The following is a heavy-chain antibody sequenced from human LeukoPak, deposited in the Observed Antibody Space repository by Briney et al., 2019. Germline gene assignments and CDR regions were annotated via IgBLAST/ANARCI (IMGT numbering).Heavy chain of an antibody. Sequence: GGSLRLSCAASGFTFSSYWMHWVRQAPGKGLVWVSRINSDGSITGYADSVKGRFAISRDNAKNTLYLQMNSLRAEDAAVYYCAGDRMALGDYWGQGTLVTVSS. V-gene: IGHV3-74*01. D-gene: IGHD7-27*01. J-gene: IGHJ4*02. CDR2: INSDGSIT. CDR1: GFTFSSYW. CDR3: AGDRMALGDY.